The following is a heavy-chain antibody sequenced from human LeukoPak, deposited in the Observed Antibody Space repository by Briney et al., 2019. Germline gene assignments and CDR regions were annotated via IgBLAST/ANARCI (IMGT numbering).Heavy chain of an antibody. V-gene: IGHV3-66*01. CDR2: VYSGGST. CDR3: ARDSGGLDY. D-gene: IGHD4-23*01. CDR1: GVTVSTNH. J-gene: IGHJ4*02. Sequence: GGSLRLSCAASGVTVSTNHLSWVRQILGKGLEWVSIVYSGGSTYYADSVKGRFTISRDNSKNTLYLQMNSLRAGDTAVYYCARDSGGLDYWGQGTLVTVSS.